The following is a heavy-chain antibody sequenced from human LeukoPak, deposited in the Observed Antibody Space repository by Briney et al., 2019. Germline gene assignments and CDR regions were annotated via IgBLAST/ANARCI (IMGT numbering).Heavy chain of an antibody. D-gene: IGHD6-19*01. CDR3: ARDNGIVVAGGAFDI. V-gene: IGHV3-30-3*01. CDR2: ISYDGSNK. Sequence: PGGSLRLSCAASGFTFSSYAMHWVRRAPGKGLEWVAVISYDGSNKYYADSVKGRFTISRDNSKNTLYLQMNSLRAEDTAVYYCARDNGIVVAGGAFDIWGQGTLVTVSS. CDR1: GFTFSSYA. J-gene: IGHJ3*02.